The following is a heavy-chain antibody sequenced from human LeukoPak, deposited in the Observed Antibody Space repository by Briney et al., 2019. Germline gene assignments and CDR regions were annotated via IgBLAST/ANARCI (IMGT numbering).Heavy chain of an antibody. Sequence: PGGSLRLSCAASGFTFSDYYMSWIRQAPGKGLEWVSYISGRGGTIYYADSVKGRFTISRDNAKNSLYLQMNSLRAEDTAVYYCASMYSSVSYYYYMDVWGKGTTVTVSS. V-gene: IGHV3-11*04. J-gene: IGHJ6*03. CDR2: ISGRGGTI. CDR1: GFTFSDYY. CDR3: ASMYSSVSYYYYMDV. D-gene: IGHD6-19*01.